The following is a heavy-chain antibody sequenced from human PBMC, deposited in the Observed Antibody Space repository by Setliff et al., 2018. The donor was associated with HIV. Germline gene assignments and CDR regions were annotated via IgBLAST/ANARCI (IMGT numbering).Heavy chain of an antibody. CDR3: ARDAGSIAVAETGYHV. V-gene: IGHV4-61*09. CDR1: GGSISSGIYY. Sequence: PSETLSLTCTVSGGSISSGIYYWIWIRQPAGKGLEWIGHVYTTGGTNYNPSLESRLTISLDTSKNHFSLKLSSVTAADTAVYYCARDAGSIAVAETGYHVWGQGTTVTVSS. CDR2: VYTTGGT. J-gene: IGHJ6*02. D-gene: IGHD6-19*01.